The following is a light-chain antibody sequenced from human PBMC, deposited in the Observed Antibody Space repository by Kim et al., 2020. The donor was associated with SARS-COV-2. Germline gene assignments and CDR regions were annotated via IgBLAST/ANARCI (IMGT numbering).Light chain of an antibody. V-gene: IGLV3-21*04. CDR1: NIGTKS. CDR2: YDT. J-gene: IGLJ2*01. CDR3: QVWDTSTYHVV. Sequence: SYELTQPPSVSMAPGETATIPCGGNNIGTKSVHWYRQKTGQAPVLVLHYDTDRPSGIPERFSGSNSGNTATLTISRVEAGDEADYYCQVWDTSTYHVVFGGGSQLTVL.